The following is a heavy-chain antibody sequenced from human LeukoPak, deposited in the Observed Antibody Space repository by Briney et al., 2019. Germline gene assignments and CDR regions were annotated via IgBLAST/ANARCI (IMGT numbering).Heavy chain of an antibody. CDR2: ISSTSKTI. CDR1: GFTFSGYA. Sequence: PGGSLRLSCAASGFTFSGYAMNWVRQAPGKGLEWVSYISSTSKTIYYADSVKGRFTISRDNAKNSLYLQMNSLRDEDTAVYYCAKDASTVTRYFDHWGQGTLVTVSS. CDR3: AKDASTVTRYFDH. V-gene: IGHV3-48*02. D-gene: IGHD4-17*01. J-gene: IGHJ4*02.